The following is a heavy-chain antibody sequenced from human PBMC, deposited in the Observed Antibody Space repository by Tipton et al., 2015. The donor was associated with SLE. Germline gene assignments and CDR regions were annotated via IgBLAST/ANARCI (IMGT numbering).Heavy chain of an antibody. Sequence: TLSLTCGVSGYSISSGNWWGWIRQPPGKGLEWIGSIYYSGSTYYNPSLKSRVTISVDTSKNQFSLKLSSVTAADTAVYYCARQNGYSDGGFTYGAAVVGLLDSWGQGTLVTVSS. V-gene: IGHV4-38-2*01. J-gene: IGHJ4*02. CDR1: GYSISSGNW. CDR2: IYYSGST. CDR3: ARQNGYSDGGFTYGAAVVGLLDS. D-gene: IGHD2-15*01.